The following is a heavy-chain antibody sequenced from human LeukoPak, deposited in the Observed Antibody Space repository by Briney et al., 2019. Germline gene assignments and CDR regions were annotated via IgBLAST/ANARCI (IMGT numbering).Heavy chain of an antibody. V-gene: IGHV3-48*01. CDR3: ARAGEVPAAIRDAFDI. CDR2: ISSSSSTI. D-gene: IGHD2-2*01. Sequence: GGSLRLSCAASGFTFSSYSMNWVRQAPGTGLEWVSYISSSSSTIYYADSVKGRFTISRDNAKNSLYLQMNSLRAEDTAVYYCARAGEVPAAIRDAFDIWGQGTMVTVSS. J-gene: IGHJ3*02. CDR1: GFTFSSYS.